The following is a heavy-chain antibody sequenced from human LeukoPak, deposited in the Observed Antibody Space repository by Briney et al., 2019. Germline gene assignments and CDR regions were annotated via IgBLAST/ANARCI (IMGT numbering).Heavy chain of an antibody. D-gene: IGHD3-9*01. J-gene: IGHJ4*02. CDR2: INAGNGNT. CDR3: ARNTRHYDILTGESDY. Sequence: ASVKVSCKVSGYTLTELSMHWVRQAPGQRLEWMGWINAGNGNTKYSQKFQGRVTITRDTSASTAYMELSSLRSEDTAVYYCARNTRHYDILTGESDYWGQGTLVTVSS. CDR1: GYTLTELS. V-gene: IGHV1-3*01.